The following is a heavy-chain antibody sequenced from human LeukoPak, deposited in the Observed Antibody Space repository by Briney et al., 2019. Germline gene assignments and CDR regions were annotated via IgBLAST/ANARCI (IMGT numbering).Heavy chain of an antibody. CDR3: AKVTGGDMITYGGLDY. Sequence: GGSLRLSCAASGFTFRNYAMTWVRQAPGKGLEWVSAITGNGISTYYADSVKGRLTISRDNPKNTLYLQMHSLRAEDTAIYYCAKVTGGDMITYGGLDYWGQGTLVTVSS. CDR2: ITGNGIST. D-gene: IGHD3-16*01. CDR1: GFTFRNYA. V-gene: IGHV3-23*01. J-gene: IGHJ4*02.